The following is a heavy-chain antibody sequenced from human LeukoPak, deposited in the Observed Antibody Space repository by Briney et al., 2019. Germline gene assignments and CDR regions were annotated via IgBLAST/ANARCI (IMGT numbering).Heavy chain of an antibody. CDR1: GYTFTDYG. D-gene: IGHD3-10*01. CDR3: ARATGQWFGEFEVGNWFDP. J-gene: IGHJ5*02. Sequence: GASVKVSCKASGYTFTDYGINWVRQAPGQGPEWMGWISAYNGNTNYAQKLQGRVTMTTDTSTSTAYMELRSLRSDDTAVYYCARATGQWFGEFEVGNWFDPWGQGTLVTVSS. V-gene: IGHV1-18*01. CDR2: ISAYNGNT.